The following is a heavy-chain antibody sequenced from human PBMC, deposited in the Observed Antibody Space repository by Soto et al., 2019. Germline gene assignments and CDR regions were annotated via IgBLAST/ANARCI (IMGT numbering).Heavy chain of an antibody. Sequence: QVQLVQSGAEVKKPGASVKVSCKVSGYTLTELSMHWVRQAPGKGLEWMGGFDPEDGETIYAQKFQGRVTMTEDTSTDTAYMELSSLRSEDTAVYYCATDEIAAHPNSYYYYGMDVWGQGTTVTVSS. J-gene: IGHJ6*02. V-gene: IGHV1-24*01. D-gene: IGHD6-6*01. CDR3: ATDEIAAHPNSYYYYGMDV. CDR1: GYTLTELS. CDR2: FDPEDGET.